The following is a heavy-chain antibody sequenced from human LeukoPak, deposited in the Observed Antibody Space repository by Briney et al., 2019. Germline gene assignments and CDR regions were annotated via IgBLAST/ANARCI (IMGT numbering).Heavy chain of an antibody. D-gene: IGHD4-23*01. CDR3: ATEGYGGYYYMDV. Sequence: PSETLSLTCTVSGGSISSHYWSWIRQPPGKGLEWIGYIYYSGSTNYNPSLKSRVTISVDTSKNQFSLKLSSVTAADTAVYYCATEGYGGYYYMDVWGKGTTVTVSS. V-gene: IGHV4-59*11. CDR2: IYYSGST. J-gene: IGHJ6*03. CDR1: GGSISSHY.